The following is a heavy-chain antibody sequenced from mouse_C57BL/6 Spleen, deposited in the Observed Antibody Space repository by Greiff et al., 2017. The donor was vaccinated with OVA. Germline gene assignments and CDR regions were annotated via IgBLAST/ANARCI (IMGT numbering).Heavy chain of an antibody. CDR1: GYTFTSYW. J-gene: IGHJ4*01. CDR2: IDPSDSYT. CDR3: ARRGLRYDYYAMDY. Sequence: QVQLQQPGAELVMPGASVKLSCKASGYTFTSYWMHWVKQRPGQGLEWIGEIDPSDSYTNYNQKFKGKSTLTVDKSSSTAYMQLSSLTSEDSAVYYCARRGLRYDYYAMDYWGQGTSVTVSS. D-gene: IGHD1-1*01. V-gene: IGHV1-69*01.